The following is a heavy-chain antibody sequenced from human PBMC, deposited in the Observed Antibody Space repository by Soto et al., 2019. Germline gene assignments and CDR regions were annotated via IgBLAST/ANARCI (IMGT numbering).Heavy chain of an antibody. J-gene: IGHJ4*02. CDR2: INPNNGVT. D-gene: IGHD6-19*01. CDR3: AAAAIPVAGRHPDF. CDR1: GYMFTGFY. V-gene: IGHV1-2*02. Sequence: ASVKVSCKASGYMFTGFYLHWVRQAPGQGLEWMGWINPNNGVTTYAKNFQGRVTMTRDSSISTAYRELSSLRSDDTAVYFCAAAAIPVAGRHPDFWGQGTVVTVSS.